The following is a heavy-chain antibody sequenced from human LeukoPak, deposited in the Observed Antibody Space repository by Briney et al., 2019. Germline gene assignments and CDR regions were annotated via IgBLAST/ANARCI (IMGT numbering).Heavy chain of an antibody. CDR2: IKQDGSEK. D-gene: IGHD5-18*01. CDR1: GFTISNYW. Sequence: GGSLRLSCAASGFTISNYWMSWVRQAPGKGLEWVANIKQDGSEKYYVDSVKGRFTISRDNAKNSLYLQMSSLRAEDTAVYYCARVDTAMVIDYWGQGTLVTVSS. CDR3: ARVDTAMVIDY. J-gene: IGHJ4*02. V-gene: IGHV3-7*03.